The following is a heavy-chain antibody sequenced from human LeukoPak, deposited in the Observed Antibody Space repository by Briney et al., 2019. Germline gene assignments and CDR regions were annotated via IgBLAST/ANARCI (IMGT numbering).Heavy chain of an antibody. J-gene: IGHJ4*02. V-gene: IGHV3-30*18. CDR3: AKEERDCSGGSCYSRYFDY. Sequence: GGSLRLSCAASGFTFSNYGMHWVRQAPGKGLKWVAVISYDGRNKYYADSVKGRFTISRDNSKNTLYLQMNSLRAEDTAVYYCAKEERDCSGGSCYSRYFDYWGQGTLVTVSS. D-gene: IGHD2-15*01. CDR2: ISYDGRNK. CDR1: GFTFSNYG.